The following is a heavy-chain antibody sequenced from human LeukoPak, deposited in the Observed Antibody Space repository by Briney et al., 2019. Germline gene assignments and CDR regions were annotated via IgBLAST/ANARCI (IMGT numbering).Heavy chain of an antibody. V-gene: IGHV3-7*01. CDR1: GFTFISYW. D-gene: IGHD5-12*01. CDR3: ARDWRPFVATAGADSEY. J-gene: IGHJ4*02. CDR2: IKEDGSEK. Sequence: GGSLRLSCAASGFTFISYWMSWVRQAPGKGLEWVANIKEDGSEKYYVDSVKGRFTISRDNAKNSLYLQMNSLRVEDTALYYCARDWRPFVATAGADSEYWGQGTLVTVSS.